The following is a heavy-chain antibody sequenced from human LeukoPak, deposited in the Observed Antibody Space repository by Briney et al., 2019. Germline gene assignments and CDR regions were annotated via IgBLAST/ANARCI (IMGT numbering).Heavy chain of an antibody. J-gene: IGHJ4*02. CDR3: ARVNYGDYGGDY. CDR1: GFTFRNYA. Sequence: PGGSLRLSCAASGFTFRNYAMSWVRQAPGKGLDWISAITNSGADTYHADSVKGRFTISRDNAKNTLYLQMNSLRAEDTAVYYCARVNYGDYGGDYWGQGTLVTVSS. CDR2: ITNSGADT. D-gene: IGHD4-17*01. V-gene: IGHV3-23*01.